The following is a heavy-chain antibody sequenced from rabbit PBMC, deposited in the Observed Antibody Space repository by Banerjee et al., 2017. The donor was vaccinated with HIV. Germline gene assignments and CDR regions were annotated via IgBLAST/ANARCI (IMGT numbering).Heavy chain of an antibody. CDR3: ARGGYDENYFNL. D-gene: IGHD2-1*01. Sequence: QSLEESGGDLVKPGASLSLTCTASGFSFSSSYWICWVRQAPGKGLELIGCIYTGSGSTYYASWAKGRFTISKTSSTTVTLQMTSLTAADTATYFCARGGYDENYFNLWGPGTLVTVS. CDR1: GFSFSSSYW. J-gene: IGHJ4*01. CDR2: IYTGSGST. V-gene: IGHV1S40*01.